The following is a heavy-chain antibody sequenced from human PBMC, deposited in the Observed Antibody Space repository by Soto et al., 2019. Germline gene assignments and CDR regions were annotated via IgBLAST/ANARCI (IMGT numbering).Heavy chain of an antibody. CDR3: ARDPSEGRVGNWFES. J-gene: IGHJ5*01. CDR1: GFTFSRYG. V-gene: IGHV3-21*06. CDR2: ISSSTSYV. D-gene: IGHD2-2*01. Sequence: PGGSLRLSCAASGFTFSRYGVNWLRQAPGKGLEWVASISSSTSYVYYADSVKGRFSTSRDNAKNILYLEMYGLRTEDTAVCYCARDPSEGRVGNWFESWGQGTLVTVSS.